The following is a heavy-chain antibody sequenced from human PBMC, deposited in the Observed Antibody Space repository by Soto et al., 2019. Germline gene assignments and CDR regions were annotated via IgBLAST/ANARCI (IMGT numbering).Heavy chain of an antibody. D-gene: IGHD6-19*01. CDR3: AHMEIIAVAGTWNY. CDR1: GFSLSTSGVG. V-gene: IGHV2-5*02. J-gene: IGHJ4*02. Sequence: QVTLKESGPTLVKPTQTLTLTCTFSGFSLSTSGVGVGWIRQPPGKALEWLALIYWDDDKRYSPSLKSRLTTXKXTXXNQVVLTMTNMDPVDTATYYCAHMEIIAVAGTWNYWGQGTLVTVSS. CDR2: IYWDDDK.